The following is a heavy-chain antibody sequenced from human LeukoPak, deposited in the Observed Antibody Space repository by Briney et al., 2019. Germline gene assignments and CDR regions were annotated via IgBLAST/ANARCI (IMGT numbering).Heavy chain of an antibody. CDR2: ISYDGSNK. CDR3: ARGYSFDY. CDR1: GFTFSSYA. Sequence: PGGSLRLSCAASGFTFSSYAMHWVRQAPGKGLEWVAVISYDGSNKYYADSVKGRFTISRDNSKNTLYLQMNSLRAEDTAVYYCARGYSFDYWGQGTLVTASS. D-gene: IGHD1-26*01. V-gene: IGHV3-30*04. J-gene: IGHJ4*02.